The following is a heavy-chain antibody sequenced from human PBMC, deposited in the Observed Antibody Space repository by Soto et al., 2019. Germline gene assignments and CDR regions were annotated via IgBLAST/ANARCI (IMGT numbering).Heavy chain of an antibody. Sequence: ASVKVSCKASGYTFTSYDIDWVRQATGQGLEWMGWMNPNSGNTGYAQKFQGRVTMTRNTSISTAYMELSSLRSEDTAVYYCARGQLLWFGELLKEGYYYYGMDVWGQGTTVTVSS. CDR2: MNPNSGNT. V-gene: IGHV1-8*01. CDR1: GYTFTSYD. D-gene: IGHD3-10*01. J-gene: IGHJ6*02. CDR3: ARGQLLWFGELLKEGYYYYGMDV.